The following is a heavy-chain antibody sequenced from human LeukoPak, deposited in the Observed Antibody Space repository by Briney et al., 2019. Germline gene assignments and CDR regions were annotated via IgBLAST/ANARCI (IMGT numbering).Heavy chain of an antibody. CDR2: INPNSGGT. CDR1: GYTFTSYG. V-gene: IGHV1-2*02. J-gene: IGHJ4*02. Sequence: GASVKVSCKASGYTFTSYGISWVRQAPGQGLEWMGWINPNSGGTNYAQKFQGRVTMTRDTSISTAYMELSRLRSDDTAVYYCASGTLHQLLYTLDYWGQGTLVTVSS. CDR3: ASGTLHQLLYTLDY. D-gene: IGHD2-2*02.